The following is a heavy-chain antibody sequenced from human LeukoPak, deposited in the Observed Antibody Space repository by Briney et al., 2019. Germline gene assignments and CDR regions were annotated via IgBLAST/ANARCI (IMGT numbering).Heavy chain of an antibody. CDR1: GFNFSIFA. CDR3: AKRGLRGNWFHP. V-gene: IGHV3-23*01. CDR2: INGVGNST. D-gene: IGHD3-10*01. Sequence: GGSLRLSCAGSGFNFSIFAMNWVRQAPGRGLECVSSINGVGNSTYYADSVKGRFTVSRDNSKNTLYLQMNSLRAEDTALYYCAKRGLRGNWFHPWGQGTLVTVSS. J-gene: IGHJ5*02.